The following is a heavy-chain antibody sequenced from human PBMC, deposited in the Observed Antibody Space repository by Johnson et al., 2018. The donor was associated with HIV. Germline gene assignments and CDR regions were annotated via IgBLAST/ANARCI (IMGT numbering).Heavy chain of an antibody. V-gene: IGHV3-30*02. D-gene: IGHD1-26*01. CDR3: AKALGWELSI. CDR2: IRYDGSNK. Sequence: QVQLVESGGGVVQPGGSLRLSCAASGFTFSSDGMHWVRQAPGKGLEWVAFIRYDGSNKYYADSVKGRFTISRDNSNNTLYLKMNSLRAEDTAVYYCAKALGWELSIWGQGTMVTVSS. J-gene: IGHJ3*02. CDR1: GFTFSSDG.